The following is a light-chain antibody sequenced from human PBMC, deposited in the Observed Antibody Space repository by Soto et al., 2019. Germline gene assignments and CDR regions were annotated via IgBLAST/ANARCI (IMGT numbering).Light chain of an antibody. CDR1: QSVSSSY. CDR2: GAS. Sequence: EIVLTQSPGTLSLSPGERATLSCRASQSVSSSYLAWYQQRPGQAPRLLIYGASGRATGIPDRFSGSGSGTDFTLTISRLEPEDFAVYYCQQYGSSPSFTFGPRTKVDIK. V-gene: IGKV3-20*01. J-gene: IGKJ3*01. CDR3: QQYGSSPSFT.